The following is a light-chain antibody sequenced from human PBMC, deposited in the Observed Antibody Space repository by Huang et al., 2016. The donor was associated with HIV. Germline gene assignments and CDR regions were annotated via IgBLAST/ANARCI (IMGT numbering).Light chain of an antibody. J-gene: IGKJ2*01. CDR3: MQGLRTPRT. CDR2: LGS. V-gene: IGKV2-28*01. CDR1: QSLLHSDGNNY. Sequence: DVVMTQSPLSLPVTPGETASISCRSSQSLLHSDGNNYFDWYLQKPGQSPQLLIYLGSNRASGVPERFSGSGSGTDFTLKISRVEAEDVGVYYCMQGLRTPRTFGQGTRLEIK.